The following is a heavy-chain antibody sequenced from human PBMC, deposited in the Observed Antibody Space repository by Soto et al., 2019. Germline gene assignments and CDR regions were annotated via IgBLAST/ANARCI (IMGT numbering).Heavy chain of an antibody. CDR3: ARESSSSCHDY. D-gene: IGHD6-13*01. Sequence: QVQLVQSGAEVKKPGASVKVSCKASGYTFTSYGISWVRQAPGQGRGWMGWISAYNGNTNYAKKLQGTVTMTADTSTSTAYMELRSLRSADTAVYYCARESSSSCHDYWGQGTLVTVSS. J-gene: IGHJ4*02. CDR2: ISAYNGNT. V-gene: IGHV1-18*01. CDR1: GYTFTSYG.